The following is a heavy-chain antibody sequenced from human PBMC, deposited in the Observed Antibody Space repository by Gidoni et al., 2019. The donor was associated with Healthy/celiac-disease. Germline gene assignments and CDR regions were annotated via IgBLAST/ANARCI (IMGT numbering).Heavy chain of an antibody. D-gene: IGHD6-13*01. V-gene: IGHV4-34*01. CDR3: ARGGDSRGMFDP. CDR2: INHSGST. CDR1: GGSFSGYS. Sequence: QVQLQQWGAGLLKPAETLSLTCAVYGGSFSGYSWSWIRQPPGKGLEWIGEINHSGSTNYNPSLKSRVTISVDTSKNQFSLKLSSVTAADTAVYYCARGGDSRGMFDPWGQGTLVTVSS. J-gene: IGHJ5*02.